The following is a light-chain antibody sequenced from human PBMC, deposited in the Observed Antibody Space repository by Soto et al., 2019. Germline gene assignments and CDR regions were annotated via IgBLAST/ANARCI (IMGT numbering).Light chain of an antibody. Sequence: EIVMTQSPATLSVSPGERATLSCRASQSVSSNLAWYQQKPGQAPRLLIYGASTRANGIPARFSGSGSGTEFTLTNSSLQSEDFAVDYCQQYNNWPQPFGQGTKVEIK. CDR3: QQYNNWPQP. CDR2: GAS. CDR1: QSVSSN. J-gene: IGKJ1*01. V-gene: IGKV3-15*01.